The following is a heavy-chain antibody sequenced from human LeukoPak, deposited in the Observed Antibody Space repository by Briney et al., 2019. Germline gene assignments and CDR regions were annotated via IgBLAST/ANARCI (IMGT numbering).Heavy chain of an antibody. D-gene: IGHD6-13*01. Sequence: GGSLRLSCAASGFTFSSYEMNWVRQAPGKGLEWVSSISRSATTIYYADSVKGRFTISRDNAKNSLYLQMNSLRAEDTAVYFCARVGALSSSWLLYWGQGTLVTVSS. CDR1: GFTFSSYE. CDR3: ARVGALSSSWLLY. V-gene: IGHV3-48*03. CDR2: ISRSATTI. J-gene: IGHJ4*02.